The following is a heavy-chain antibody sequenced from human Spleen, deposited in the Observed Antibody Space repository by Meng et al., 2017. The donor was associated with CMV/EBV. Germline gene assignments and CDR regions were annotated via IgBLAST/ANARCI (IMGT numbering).Heavy chain of an antibody. V-gene: IGHV3-23*01. D-gene: IGHD3-3*01. CDR3: AKHNSRVVIGGGVDY. CDR2: LSFGGGDT. Sequence: SGITFSRYAMSWVRQAPGKGLEWVSGLSFGGGDTDYADSVKGRFTISRDNSKNTLYLQMHSLRAEDMAVYYCAKHNSRVVIGGGVDYWGQGTLVTVSS. J-gene: IGHJ4*02. CDR1: GITFSRYA.